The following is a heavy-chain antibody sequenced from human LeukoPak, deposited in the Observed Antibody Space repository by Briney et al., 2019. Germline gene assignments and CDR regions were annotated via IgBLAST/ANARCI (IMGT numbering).Heavy chain of an antibody. CDR1: GYTFTGYY. V-gene: IGHV1-2*02. CDR3: ARDESRDGYNLFDY. D-gene: IGHD5-24*01. Sequence: ASVKLSCKASGYTFTGYYMHWVRQPPAQGLELMGWINPNSGGTNYAQKFQGRVTITRDTSISTAYMELSRLRSDDTAVYYCARDESRDGYNLFDYWGQGTLVTVSS. CDR2: INPNSGGT. J-gene: IGHJ4*02.